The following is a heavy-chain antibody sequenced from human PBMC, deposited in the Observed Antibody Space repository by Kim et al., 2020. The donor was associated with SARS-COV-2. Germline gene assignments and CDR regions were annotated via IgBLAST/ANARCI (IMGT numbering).Heavy chain of an antibody. V-gene: IGHV1-18*04. Sequence: ASVKVSCKASGYTFTSYGISWVRQAPGQGLEWMGWISAYNGNINYAQKLQGRVTMTTDTSTSTAYMELRSLRSDDTAVYYCATGQETSYYYGMDVWGQGTTVTVSS. CDR1: GYTFTSYG. CDR3: ATGQETSYYYGMDV. J-gene: IGHJ6*02. D-gene: IGHD1-1*01. CDR2: ISAYNGNI.